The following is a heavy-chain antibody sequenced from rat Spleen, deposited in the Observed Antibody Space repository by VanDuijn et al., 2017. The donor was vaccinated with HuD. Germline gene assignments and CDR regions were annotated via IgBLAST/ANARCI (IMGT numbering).Heavy chain of an antibody. D-gene: IGHD1-6*01. Sequence: EVQLQESGPGLVKPSQSLSLTCSVTDYSITSNYWGWIRKFPGNKMEWIGHISYSGSTSYNPSLKSRISITRDTSKNQFFLQLKSVTTEDTATYYCARYGYTTDYSYVMDAWGQGASVTVSS. CDR1: DYSITSNY. J-gene: IGHJ4*01. CDR3: ARYGYTTDYSYVMDA. V-gene: IGHV3-1*01. CDR2: ISYSGST.